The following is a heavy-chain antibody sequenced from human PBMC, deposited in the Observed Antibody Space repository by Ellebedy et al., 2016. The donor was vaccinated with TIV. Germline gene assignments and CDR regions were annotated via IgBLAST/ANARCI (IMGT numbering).Heavy chain of an antibody. Sequence: AASVKVSCKASGYTFTSYAMHWVRQAHGQRLEWMGWINAGNGNTKYSQKFQGRVTITRDTSASTAYMELSSLRSEDTAVYYCARLSRVYDSSGYNWFDPWGQGTLVTVSS. CDR1: GYTFTSYA. D-gene: IGHD3-22*01. V-gene: IGHV1-3*01. CDR2: INAGNGNT. CDR3: ARLSRVYDSSGYNWFDP. J-gene: IGHJ5*02.